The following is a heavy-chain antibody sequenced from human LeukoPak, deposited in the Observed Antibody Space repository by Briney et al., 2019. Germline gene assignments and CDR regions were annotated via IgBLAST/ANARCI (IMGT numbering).Heavy chain of an antibody. V-gene: IGHV1-24*01. J-gene: IGHJ5*02. CDR2: FHPEDGET. CDR1: GYTVTELS. Sequence: GASVKVSCKVSGYTVTELSMHWVRQSPGKGLEWMGGFHPEDGETIYAQKFQGRVTMTEDTSTDTAYMELSSLRSEDTAVYYCAREPMLRYFDWFSHAPFDPWGQGTLVTVSS. CDR3: AREPMLRYFDWFSHAPFDP. D-gene: IGHD3-9*01.